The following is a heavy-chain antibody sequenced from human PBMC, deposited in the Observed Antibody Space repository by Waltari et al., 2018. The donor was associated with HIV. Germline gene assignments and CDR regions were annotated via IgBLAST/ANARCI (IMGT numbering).Heavy chain of an antibody. Sequence: QVQLVQSGAEVKKPGASVKVYCKVSGYTLPDLSMHWVRQAPGKGLEWMGGFDHEDGETIYAQKFQGRVTMTEDTSTDTAYMELSSLRSEDTAVYYCATDIINSGYYGEGGYWGQGTLVTVSS. CDR3: ATDIINSGYYGEGGY. CDR2: FDHEDGET. V-gene: IGHV1-24*01. CDR1: GYTLPDLS. D-gene: IGHD3-22*01. J-gene: IGHJ4*02.